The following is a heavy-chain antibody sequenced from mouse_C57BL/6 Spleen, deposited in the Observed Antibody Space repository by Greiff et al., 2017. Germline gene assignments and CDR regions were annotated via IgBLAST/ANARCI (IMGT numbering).Heavy chain of an antibody. V-gene: IGHV1-19*01. CDR3: ARDGTTVVPYYFDY. D-gene: IGHD1-1*01. Sequence: EVQLQQSGPVLVKPGASVKMSCKASGYTFTDYYMNWVKQSHGKSLEWIGVINPYNGGTSYNQKFKGKATLTVDKSSSTAYMELNSLTSEDSAVYYCARDGTTVVPYYFDYWGQGTTLTVSS. CDR1: GYTFTDYY. J-gene: IGHJ2*01. CDR2: INPYNGGT.